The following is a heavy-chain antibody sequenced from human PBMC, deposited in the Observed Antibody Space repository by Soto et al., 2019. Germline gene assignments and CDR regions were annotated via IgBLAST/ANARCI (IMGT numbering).Heavy chain of an antibody. CDR3: ARDGINDYGDAPGMDV. CDR2: ISYDGSNK. Sequence: LRLSCAASGFTCSNYAMPWVRQAPGKGLEWVAVISYDGSNKYYADSVKGRFTISRDNSKNTLYLQMNSLRAEDTAVYYCARDGINDYGDAPGMDVWGQGTTVTVSS. CDR1: GFTCSNYA. V-gene: IGHV3-30-3*01. J-gene: IGHJ6*02. D-gene: IGHD4-17*01.